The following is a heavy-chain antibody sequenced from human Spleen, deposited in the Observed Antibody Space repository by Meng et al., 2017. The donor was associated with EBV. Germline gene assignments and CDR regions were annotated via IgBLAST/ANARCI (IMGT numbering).Heavy chain of an antibody. Sequence: GAVRLGRPLELSWAAPGFTFISYGMNWDRQAPGKGLECVAFISDNGSNKYSADSVKGRFTISRDNSRNTLYLQMNSLRPGDTAVYYCAKEWGVDYWGQGTLVTVSS. CDR2: ISDNGSNK. CDR1: GFTFISYG. D-gene: IGHD3-16*01. J-gene: IGHJ4*02. V-gene: IGHV3-30*18. CDR3: AKEWGVDY.